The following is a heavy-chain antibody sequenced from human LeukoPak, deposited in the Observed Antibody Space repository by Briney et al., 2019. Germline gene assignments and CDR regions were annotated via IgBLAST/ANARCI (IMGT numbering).Heavy chain of an antibody. J-gene: IGHJ4*02. Sequence: SETLSLTRTVSGGSIRSSYYYWGWIRQPPGKGLEWIGEINHSGSTNYSPSLKSRVTISVDTSKNQFSLKLSSVTAADTAVYYCARWFSMVRGVKFDYWGQGTLVTVSS. D-gene: IGHD3-10*01. V-gene: IGHV4-39*07. CDR3: ARWFSMVRGVKFDY. CDR2: INHSGST. CDR1: GGSIRSSYYY.